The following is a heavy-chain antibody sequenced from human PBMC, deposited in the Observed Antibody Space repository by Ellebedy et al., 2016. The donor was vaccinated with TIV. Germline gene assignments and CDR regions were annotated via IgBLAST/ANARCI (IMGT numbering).Heavy chain of an antibody. D-gene: IGHD2/OR15-2a*01. CDR2: INHSGST. Sequence: SETLSLXXAVYGGSFSGYYWSWIRQPPGKGLEWIGEINHSGSTNYNPSLKSRVSMSLDTSKNQFSLNLRSVTAANTAVYYCAKENNIVVSARFDPWGQGILVTVSS. V-gene: IGHV4-34*01. CDR1: GGSFSGYY. CDR3: AKENNIVVSARFDP. J-gene: IGHJ5*02.